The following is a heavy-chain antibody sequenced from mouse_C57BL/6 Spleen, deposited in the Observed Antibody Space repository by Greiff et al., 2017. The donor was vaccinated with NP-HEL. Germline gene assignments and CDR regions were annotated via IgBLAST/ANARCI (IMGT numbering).Heavy chain of an antibody. CDR3: ARKGGMVTTERVYAMDY. Sequence: VKLQESGPGLVAPSQSLSITCTVSGFSLTSYAISWVRQPPGKGLEWLGVIWTGGGTNYNSALKSRLSISKDNSKSQVFLKMNSLQTDDTARYYCARKGGMVTTERVYAMDYWGQGTSVTVSS. V-gene: IGHV2-9-1*01. CDR1: GFSLTSYA. D-gene: IGHD2-2*01. CDR2: IWTGGGT. J-gene: IGHJ4*01.